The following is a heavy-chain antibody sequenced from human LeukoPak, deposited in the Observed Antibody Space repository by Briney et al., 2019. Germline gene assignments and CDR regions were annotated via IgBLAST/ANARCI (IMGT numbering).Heavy chain of an antibody. CDR3: ARDPGITMVRGVSPYFDY. V-gene: IGHV1-2*02. D-gene: IGHD3-10*01. Sequence: GESLKISCKASGYTFSGYYMHWVRQAPGQGLEWMGWINPNSGGTNYAQKFQGRVTMTRDTSISTAYMELSRLRSDDTAVYYCARDPGITMVRGVSPYFDYWGQGTLVTVSS. CDR1: GYTFSGYY. CDR2: INPNSGGT. J-gene: IGHJ4*02.